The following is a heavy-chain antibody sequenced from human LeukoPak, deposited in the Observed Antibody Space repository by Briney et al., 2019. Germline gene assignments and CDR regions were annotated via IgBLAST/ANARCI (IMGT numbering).Heavy chain of an antibody. CDR2: IIHIFGTA. D-gene: IGHD6-13*01. CDR3: ARSGSIAAAGTRYFQH. V-gene: IGHV1-69*01. Sequence: GASVKVSCKASGGTFSSYAISWVRQAPGQGLEWMGGIIHIFGTANYAQKFQGRVTITADESTSTAYMELSSLRSEDTAVYYCARSGSIAAAGTRYFQHWGQGTLVTVSS. CDR1: GGTFSSYA. J-gene: IGHJ1*01.